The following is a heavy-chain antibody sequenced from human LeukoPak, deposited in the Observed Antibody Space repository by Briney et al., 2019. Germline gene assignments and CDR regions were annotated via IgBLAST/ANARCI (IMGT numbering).Heavy chain of an antibody. Sequence: GASVKVSCKASGYTFTGYYMHWVRQAPGQGLEWMGWINPNSGGTNYAQKFQGWVTMTRDTSISTAYVELSRLRSDDTAVYYCARVRGRSTSEYAFDIWGQGTMVTVSS. CDR3: ARVRGRSTSEYAFDI. V-gene: IGHV1-2*04. CDR2: INPNSGGT. D-gene: IGHD1-14*01. J-gene: IGHJ3*02. CDR1: GYTFTGYY.